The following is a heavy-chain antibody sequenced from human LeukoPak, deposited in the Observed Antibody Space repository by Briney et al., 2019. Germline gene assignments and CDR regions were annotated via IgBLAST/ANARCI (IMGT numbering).Heavy chain of an antibody. V-gene: IGHV1-24*01. CDR1: GYPLPGNY. Sequence: GASVKVSCKAFGYPLPGNYMNGGGQAPGKGLEWMGGFDPEDGETIYAQKFQGRVTMTEDTSTDTAYMELSSLRSEDTAVYYCATGTRSSGAFDIWGQGTMVTVSS. CDR3: ATGTRSSGAFDI. CDR2: FDPEDGET. J-gene: IGHJ3*02. D-gene: IGHD3-10*01.